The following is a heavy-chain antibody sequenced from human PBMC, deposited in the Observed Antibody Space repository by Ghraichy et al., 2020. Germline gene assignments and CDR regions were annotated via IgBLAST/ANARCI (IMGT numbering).Heavy chain of an antibody. CDR2: IYYSGST. D-gene: IGHD3-10*01. Sequence: SQTLSLTCTVSGGSISSYYWSWIRQPPGKGLEWIGYIYYSGSTNYNPSLKSRVTISVDTSKNQFSLKLSSVTAADTAVYYCARHVSGRFGELNDAFDTWGQGTMVTVSS. V-gene: IGHV4-59*08. CDR3: ARHVSGRFGELNDAFDT. J-gene: IGHJ3*02. CDR1: GGSISSYY.